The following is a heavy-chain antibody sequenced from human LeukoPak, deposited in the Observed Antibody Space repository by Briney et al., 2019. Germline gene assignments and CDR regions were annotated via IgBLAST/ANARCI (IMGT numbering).Heavy chain of an antibody. CDR3: ARGSSIPFYGMDV. Sequence: LRLSCAASGFTFSSYGMHWVRQAPGKGLEWIGEINHSGSTNYNPSLKSRVTISVDTSKNQFSLKLSSVTAADTAVYYCARGSSIPFYGMDVWGQGTTVTVSS. J-gene: IGHJ6*02. CDR1: GFTFSSYG. D-gene: IGHD6-6*01. V-gene: IGHV4-34*01. CDR2: INHSGST.